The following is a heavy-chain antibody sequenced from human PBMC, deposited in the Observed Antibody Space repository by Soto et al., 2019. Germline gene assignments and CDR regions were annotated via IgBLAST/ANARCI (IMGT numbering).Heavy chain of an antibody. V-gene: IGHV1-18*01. CDR1: GYPFTSYG. D-gene: IGHD6-19*01. CDR3: ARDRLIAVTGLLRN. Sequence: QVQLVQSGAEVKKPGASVKVSCKTSGYPFTSYGINWVRQAPGQGPEWMGWISAYDDKTIYSQKFQGRVTLTADTSTITAYMQWRGLRFDDTAVYYCARDRLIAVTGLLRNWGQGTLVTVSS. CDR2: ISAYDDKT. J-gene: IGHJ4*02.